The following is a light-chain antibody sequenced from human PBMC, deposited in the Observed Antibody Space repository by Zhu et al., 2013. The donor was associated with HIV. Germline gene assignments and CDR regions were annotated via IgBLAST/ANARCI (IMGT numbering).Light chain of an antibody. CDR2: AAS. Sequence: DIQLTQSPSFLSASIGDRVTITCRASQVINTYLAWYQHEPGKAPRLLIYAASTLQTGVPSRFSGSGFGTEFTLTISGLQPEDFAIYYCQHYSLYSNNFGQGTKVDIK. J-gene: IGKJ2*01. CDR1: QVINTY. CDR3: QHYSLYSNN. V-gene: IGKV1-9*01.